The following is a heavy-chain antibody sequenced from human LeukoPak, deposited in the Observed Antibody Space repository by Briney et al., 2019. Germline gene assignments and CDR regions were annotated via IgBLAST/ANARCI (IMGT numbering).Heavy chain of an antibody. D-gene: IGHD7-27*01. V-gene: IGHV3-23*01. CDR1: GFTFSSYA. CDR3: AKWNGENWGLGIDYFDY. CDR2: ISGSGGST. Sequence: GGSLRLSCAASGFTFSSYAMSWVRQAPGKGLEWVSAISGSGGSTYYADSVKGRFTISRDNSKNTLYLQMNSLRAEDTAVYYCAKWNGENWGLGIDYFDYWGQGTLVTVSS. J-gene: IGHJ4*02.